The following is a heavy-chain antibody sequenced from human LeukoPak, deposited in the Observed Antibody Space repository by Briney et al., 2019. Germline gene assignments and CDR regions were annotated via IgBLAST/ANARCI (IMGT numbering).Heavy chain of an antibody. CDR1: GYTFTSYG. CDR2: IIPILGIA. J-gene: IGHJ6*03. CDR3: ARDFESTYYYYCMDV. D-gene: IGHD2-2*01. V-gene: IGHV1-69*04. Sequence: ASVKVSCKASGYTFTSYGISWVRQAPGQGLEWMGRIIPILGIANYAQKFQGRVTITADKSTSTAYMELSSLRSEDTAVYYCARDFESTYYYYCMDVWGKGTTVTVSS.